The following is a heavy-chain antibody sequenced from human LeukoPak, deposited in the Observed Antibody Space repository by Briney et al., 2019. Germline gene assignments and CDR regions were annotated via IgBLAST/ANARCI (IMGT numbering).Heavy chain of an antibody. J-gene: IGHJ4*02. CDR3: ARENYGSGSCFDY. V-gene: IGHV4-59*01. CDR1: GGSISSYY. CDR2: IYYSGST. D-gene: IGHD3-10*01. Sequence: SETLSLTCTVSGGSISSYYWSWIRQPPGKGLEWIGYIYYSGSTNYNPSLKSRVTISVDTSKNQFSLKLSSVTAADTAVYYRARENYGSGSCFDYWGQGTLVTVSS.